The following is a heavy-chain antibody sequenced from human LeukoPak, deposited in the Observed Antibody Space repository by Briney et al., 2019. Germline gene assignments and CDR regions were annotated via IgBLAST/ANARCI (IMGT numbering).Heavy chain of an antibody. V-gene: IGHV3-23*01. CDR1: GFTFSSYA. D-gene: IGHD3-3*01. J-gene: IGHJ4*02. Sequence: PGGSLRLSCAASGFTFSSYAMSWVRQAPGKGLEWVSAISGSGGSTYYADSVKGRFTISRDNSKNTLYLQMNSLRAEDTAVYYCAKALFATLRFLGLFDYWGQGTLVTVSS. CDR3: AKALFATLRFLGLFDY. CDR2: ISGSGGST.